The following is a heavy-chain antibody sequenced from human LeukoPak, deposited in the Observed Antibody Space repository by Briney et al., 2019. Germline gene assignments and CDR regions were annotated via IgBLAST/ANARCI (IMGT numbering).Heavy chain of an antibody. CDR3: ARHGTLSHYDFWSGYLGPIDC. D-gene: IGHD3-3*01. V-gene: IGHV4-39*01. Sequence: SETLSLTCTVSGGSISSSSYYWGWIRQPPGKGLEWIGSIYYSGSTYYNPSLKSRVTISVDTSKNQFSLKLSSVTAADTALYYCARHGTLSHYDFWSGYLGPIDCWGQGTLVTVSS. CDR1: GGSISSSSYY. J-gene: IGHJ4*02. CDR2: IYYSGST.